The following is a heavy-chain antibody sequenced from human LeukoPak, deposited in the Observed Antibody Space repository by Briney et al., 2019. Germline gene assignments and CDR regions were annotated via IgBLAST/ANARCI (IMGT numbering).Heavy chain of an antibody. V-gene: IGHV3-48*01. CDR1: GFTFSSYS. Sequence: GGSLRLSCAASGFTFSSYSMNWVRQAPGRGLEWVSYISSSSSTIYYADSVKGRFTISRDNAKNSLYLQMNSLRAEDTAVYYCAVSCSSTSCYSVYWGQGTLVTVSS. CDR3: AVSCSSTSCYSVY. J-gene: IGHJ4*02. D-gene: IGHD2-2*01. CDR2: ISSSSSTI.